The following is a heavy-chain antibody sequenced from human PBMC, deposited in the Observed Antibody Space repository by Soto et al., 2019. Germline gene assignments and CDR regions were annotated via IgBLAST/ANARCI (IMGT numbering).Heavy chain of an antibody. D-gene: IGHD2-2*01. CDR1: GGSISSSSYY. J-gene: IGHJ6*03. Sequence: PSETLSLTCTVSGGSISSSSYYWGWIRQPPGKGLEWIGSIYYSGSTYYNPSLNSRVTIPVATSKNKFSLKLSSVTAADTAVYYCAGYCSSTSCYGHYYHYYMDVWGKGTTVTVSS. CDR3: AGYCSSTSCYGHYYHYYMDV. CDR2: IYYSGST. V-gene: IGHV4-39*01.